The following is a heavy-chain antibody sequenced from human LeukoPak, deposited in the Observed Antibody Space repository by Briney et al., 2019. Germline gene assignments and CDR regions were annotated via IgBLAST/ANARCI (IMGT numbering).Heavy chain of an antibody. CDR1: GDSVSTNSAA. J-gene: IGHJ3*02. Sequence: SQTLSLTCAISGDSVSTNSAAWNWVRQSPSRGLEWLGRTYYRFKWYNDYAISVKSRITLNPDTSKNQLSLQLSSVTPEDTAVYFCAREGPDAFDIWGQGTVVTVSS. CDR3: AREGPDAFDI. V-gene: IGHV6-1*01. CDR2: TYYRFKWYN.